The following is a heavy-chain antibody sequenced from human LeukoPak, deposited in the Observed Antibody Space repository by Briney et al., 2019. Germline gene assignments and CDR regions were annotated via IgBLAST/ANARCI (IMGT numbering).Heavy chain of an antibody. CDR2: INTNTGNP. J-gene: IGHJ6*02. Sequence: ASVKVSCKASGYTFTSYAMNWVRQASGQGLEWMGWINTNTGNPTYAQGFTGRFVFSLDTSVSTAYLQISSLKAEDTAVYYCARELYGSGSYDYYYYYGMDVWGQGTTVTVSS. D-gene: IGHD3-10*01. CDR3: ARELYGSGSYDYYYYYGMDV. V-gene: IGHV7-4-1*02. CDR1: GYTFTSYA.